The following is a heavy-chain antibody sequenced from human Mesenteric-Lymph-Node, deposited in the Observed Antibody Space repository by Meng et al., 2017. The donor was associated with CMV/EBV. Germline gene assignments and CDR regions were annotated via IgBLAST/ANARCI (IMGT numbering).Heavy chain of an antibody. CDR1: ANSISDYY. V-gene: IGHV4-59*01. D-gene: IGHD6-13*01. CDR2: IYYTGST. Sequence: SETLSLTCSVSANSISDYYWTWIRRPPGKGLEWIGYIYYTGSTNYNPSLKSRVTISVDTFNNQFSLKLSSVTTADTAVYYCARIIAAAGTYFDYWGQGTLVTVSS. J-gene: IGHJ4*02. CDR3: ARIIAAAGTYFDY.